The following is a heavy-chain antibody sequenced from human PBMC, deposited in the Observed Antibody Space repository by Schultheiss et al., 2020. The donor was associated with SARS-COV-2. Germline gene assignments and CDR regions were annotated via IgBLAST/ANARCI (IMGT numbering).Heavy chain of an antibody. CDR3: ARGIVGATSLD. V-gene: IGHV4-59*08. J-gene: IGHJ4*02. CDR1: GGSISSYY. D-gene: IGHD1-26*01. Sequence: SETLSLTCTVSGGSISSYYWSWIRQPPGKGLEWIGYIYYSGSTNYNPSLKSRVTISVDTSKNQFSLKLSSVTAADTAVYYCARGIVGATSLDWGQGTLVTVSS. CDR2: IYYSGST.